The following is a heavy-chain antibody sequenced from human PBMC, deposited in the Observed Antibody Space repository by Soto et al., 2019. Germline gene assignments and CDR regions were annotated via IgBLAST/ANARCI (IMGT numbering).Heavy chain of an antibody. D-gene: IGHD3-10*01. Sequence: GGSLRLSCAASGFTFGDFTMHWIRQVPGKGLEWVSPISWNADSIYYGDSVQGRFTISRDNSKNSLYLQMTSLRPDDTALYYCVRGTGNSFASYYFDYWGQGTQVTVSS. CDR1: GFTFGDFT. J-gene: IGHJ4*02. V-gene: IGHV3-43*01. CDR2: ISWNADSI. CDR3: VRGTGNSFASYYFDY.